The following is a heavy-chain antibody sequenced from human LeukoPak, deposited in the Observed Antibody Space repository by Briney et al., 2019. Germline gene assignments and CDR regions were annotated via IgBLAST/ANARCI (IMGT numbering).Heavy chain of an antibody. CDR3: LNWFDP. CDR2: INTNTGNP. D-gene: IGHD3-22*01. J-gene: IGHJ5*02. V-gene: IGHV7-4-1*01. Sequence: WASVKVSCKASGYTFTSYAMNWVRQAPGQGLEWMGWINTNTGNPTYAQGFTGRFVFSLDTSVSTAYYCAREGGKNYYDSSGYLNWFDPWGQGTLVTVSS. CDR1: GYTFTSYA.